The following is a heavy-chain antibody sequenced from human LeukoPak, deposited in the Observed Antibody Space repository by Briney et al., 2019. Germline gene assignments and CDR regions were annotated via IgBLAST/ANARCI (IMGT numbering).Heavy chain of an antibody. D-gene: IGHD3-10*01. J-gene: IGHJ6*03. V-gene: IGHV5-51*01. CDR2: IHPVDSDT. CDR1: GYTFGTSW. Sequence: GESLKISCKASGYTFGTSWIAWVRQMPGKGLELMGVIHPVDSDTRYSPSFEGQVTISTDRSVNTAFLHWSSLKASDTAMYYCTRPTYYYHSSGPNYYMDVWGTGTPVIVSS. CDR3: TRPTYYYHSSGPNYYMDV.